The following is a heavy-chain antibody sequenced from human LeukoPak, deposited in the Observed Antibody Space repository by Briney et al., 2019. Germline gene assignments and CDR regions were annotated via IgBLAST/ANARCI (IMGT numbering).Heavy chain of an antibody. CDR3: AREGGPVGSDAFDI. CDR1: GLTFSSYA. V-gene: IGHV3-30*04. J-gene: IGHJ3*02. D-gene: IGHD3-16*01. CDR2: ISYDGSNK. Sequence: GGSLRLSCAASGLTFSSYAMHWVRQAPGKGLEWVAVISYDGSNKYYADSVKGRFTISRDNSKNTLYLQMNSLRAEDTAVYYCAREGGPVGSDAFDIWGQGTMVTVSS.